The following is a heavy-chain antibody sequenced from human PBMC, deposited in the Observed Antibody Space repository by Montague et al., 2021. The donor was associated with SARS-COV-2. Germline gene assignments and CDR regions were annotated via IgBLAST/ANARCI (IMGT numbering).Heavy chain of an antibody. CDR3: ARDRDWDDWCGMDV. CDR1: GFIFSSYE. J-gene: IGHJ6*02. V-gene: IGHV3-48*03. Sequence: SLRLSCAASGFIFSSYEMNWVRQAPGNGLEWISYISSSGGGSTKHYTDSVKGRFTISRDNAKNSLYLQMNSLRVEDTAIYYCARDRDWDDWCGMDVWGQGTTVTVSS. D-gene: IGHD2-21*01. CDR2: ISSSGGGSTK.